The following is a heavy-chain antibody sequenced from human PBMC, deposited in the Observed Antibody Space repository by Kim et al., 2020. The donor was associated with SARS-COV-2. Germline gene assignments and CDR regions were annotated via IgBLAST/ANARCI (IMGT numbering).Heavy chain of an antibody. V-gene: IGHV3-30*01. D-gene: IGHD5-18*01. J-gene: IGHJ4*02. CDR3: ARNGGSGYSYGYPFSDPFDY. Sequence: RFTISRDNSKNTLYLQMNSLRAEDTAVYYCARNGGSGYSYGYPFSDPFDYWGQGTLVTVSS.